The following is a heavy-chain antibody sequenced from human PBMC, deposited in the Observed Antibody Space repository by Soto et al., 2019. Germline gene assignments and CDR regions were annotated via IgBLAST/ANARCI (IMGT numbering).Heavy chain of an antibody. Sequence: SDTLSLTCPVPGRSINSSSYYWGWIRQPPGKGLEWIGSIYYSGSTYYNPSLKSRVTISVDTSKNQFSLKLSSVTAADTAVYYCARVGAVAGYYYYGMDVWGQGTTVTVSS. D-gene: IGHD6-19*01. J-gene: IGHJ6*02. CDR3: ARVGAVAGYYYYGMDV. V-gene: IGHV4-39*07. CDR1: GRSINSSSYY. CDR2: IYYSGST.